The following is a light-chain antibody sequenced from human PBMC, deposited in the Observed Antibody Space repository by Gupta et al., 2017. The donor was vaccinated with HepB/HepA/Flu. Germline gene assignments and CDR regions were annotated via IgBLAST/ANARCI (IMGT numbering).Light chain of an antibody. V-gene: IGKV3-15*01. CDR2: GAS. CDR3: QQYNEWPRT. Sequence: EIVMTQSPATLSVSPGEGATLSCRASQTVTSHLAWYQYKPGQAPRLLIYGASTRATDIPARFSGSGYGTEFTLTISRLQAEDFAFYYCQQYNEWPRTFGQGTKVEIK. J-gene: IGKJ1*01. CDR1: QTVTSH.